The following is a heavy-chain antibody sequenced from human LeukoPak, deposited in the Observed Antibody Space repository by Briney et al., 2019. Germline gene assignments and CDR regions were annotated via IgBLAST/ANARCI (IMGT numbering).Heavy chain of an antibody. V-gene: IGHV3-33*06. CDR3: AKSQGFYDS. CDR1: GFTFTSYG. Sequence: QPGRSLRLSCAASGFTFTSYGMHWVRQAPGKGPEWVAVIWYDGSDKYYADSVKGRFTISRDNSKNTLSLQMNSLRAEDTAVYYCAKSQGFYDSWGQGTLVTVSS. J-gene: IGHJ4*02. D-gene: IGHD3-3*01. CDR2: IWYDGSDK.